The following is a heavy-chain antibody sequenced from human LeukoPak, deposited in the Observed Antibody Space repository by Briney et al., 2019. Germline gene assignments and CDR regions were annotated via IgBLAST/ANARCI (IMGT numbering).Heavy chain of an antibody. CDR2: ISSSSSTL. D-gene: IGHD3-22*01. CDR3: ARSGGITMIVRRAFDI. Sequence: GGSLRLSCAASGFTFSSYSMNWVRQAPGKGLEWVSYISSSSSTLYYADSVKGRFTTSRDNAKNSLYLQMNSLRDEDTAVYYCARSGGITMIVRRAFDIWGQGTMVTVSS. J-gene: IGHJ3*02. CDR1: GFTFSSYS. V-gene: IGHV3-48*02.